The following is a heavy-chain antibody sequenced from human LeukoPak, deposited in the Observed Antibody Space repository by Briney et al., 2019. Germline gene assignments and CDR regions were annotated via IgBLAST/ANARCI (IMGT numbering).Heavy chain of an antibody. CDR3: ARDGGITGTLGAFDI. Sequence: ASVKVSCKASGYTFTSYGISWVRQAPGPGLEWMGWISAYNGNTNYAQKLQGRVTMTTATSTSTAYMELRSLRSDDTAVYYCARDGGITGTLGAFDIWGQGTMVTVSS. D-gene: IGHD1-7*01. V-gene: IGHV1-18*01. CDR1: GYTFTSYG. J-gene: IGHJ3*02. CDR2: ISAYNGNT.